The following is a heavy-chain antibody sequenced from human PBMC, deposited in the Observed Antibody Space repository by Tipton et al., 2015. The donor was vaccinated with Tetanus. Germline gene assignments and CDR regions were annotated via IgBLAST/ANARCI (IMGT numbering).Heavy chain of an antibody. Sequence: TLSLTCTVSGGSISSSSYYWGWIRQPPGKGLEWIGNIYSYNGNTLQNPSLQSRVTISLDKSKNQFSLKLRSVTAADTGIYFCARTADNWFDPWGQGTLVTVSS. CDR1: GGSISSSSYY. J-gene: IGHJ5*02. CDR2: IYSYNGNT. D-gene: IGHD2-21*02. CDR3: ARTADNWFDP. V-gene: IGHV4-39*01.